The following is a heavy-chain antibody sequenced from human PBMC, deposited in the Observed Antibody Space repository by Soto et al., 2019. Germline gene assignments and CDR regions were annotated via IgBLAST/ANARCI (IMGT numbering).Heavy chain of an antibody. D-gene: IGHD3-10*01. CDR1: GFHFSNYA. V-gene: IGHV3-30*03. CDR2: VASDGGNK. Sequence: QVRLVESGGGVVQPGGPLRLSCAASGFHFSNYAMHWVRQAPGKGLEWVALVASDGGNKYYGDGVKGRFTISRDNSKSTLDLQMNSLRAEDTAVYFCALLEGGPQGNFDYWGQGILVTVSS. CDR3: ALLEGGPQGNFDY. J-gene: IGHJ4*02.